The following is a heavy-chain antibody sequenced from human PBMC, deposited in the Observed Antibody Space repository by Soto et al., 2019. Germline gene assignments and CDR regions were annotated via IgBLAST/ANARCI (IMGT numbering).Heavy chain of an antibody. D-gene: IGHD6-25*01. Sequence: SVQVSCKASGYTFTSYDINWVRQATGQGLEWMGWMNPNSGNTGYAQKFQGRVTMTRNTSISTAYMELSSLRSEDTAVYYCASFLNLRLRGAFEIRGQGKMATV. CDR1: GYTFTSYD. V-gene: IGHV1-8*01. CDR2: MNPNSGNT. CDR3: ASFLNLRLRGAFEI. J-gene: IGHJ3*02.